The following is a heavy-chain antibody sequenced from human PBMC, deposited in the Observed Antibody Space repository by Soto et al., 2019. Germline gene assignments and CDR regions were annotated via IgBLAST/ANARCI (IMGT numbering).Heavy chain of an antibody. CDR3: ATWHEREHAYDV. Sequence: DVQLVESGGGLIQPGESLRLSCAAFGLTISGKKYVAWVRQAPGKGLEWVSALYDVDGSFYADSVKGRFTTSSDSSKTTVDLQMNDLRPDDTAVYYCATWHEREHAYDVWGQGTPVTVSS. V-gene: IGHV3-53*01. J-gene: IGHJ3*01. CDR2: LYDVDGS. CDR1: GLTISGKKY. D-gene: IGHD1-1*01.